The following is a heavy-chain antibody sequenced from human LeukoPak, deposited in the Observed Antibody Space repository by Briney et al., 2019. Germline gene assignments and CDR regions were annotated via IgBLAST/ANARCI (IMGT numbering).Heavy chain of an antibody. J-gene: IGHJ3*02. CDR2: ISSSGSTI. Sequence: PGGSLRLSCAASGFTFSDYYMSWIHQAPGKGLEWVSYISSSGSTIYYADSVKGRFTISRDNAKNSLYLQMNSLRAEDTAVYYCASRDCSSTSCAHDAFDIWGQGTMVTVSS. CDR1: GFTFSDYY. V-gene: IGHV3-11*01. CDR3: ASRDCSSTSCAHDAFDI. D-gene: IGHD2-2*01.